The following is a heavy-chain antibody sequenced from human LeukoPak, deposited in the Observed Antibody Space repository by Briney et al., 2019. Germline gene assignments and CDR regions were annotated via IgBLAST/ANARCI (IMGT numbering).Heavy chain of an antibody. J-gene: IGHJ4*02. D-gene: IGHD3-10*01. Sequence: GGSLRLSCAASGFSFDTYAMHWVRQAPGQGLEWVALIWHDGSRKFYSNSVRGQFTISRDNSKNTVYLQMNNLRPDDTAVYYCAREIFGSGSYLDFWGQGTLVTVSS. CDR1: GFSFDTYA. CDR3: AREIFGSGSYLDF. V-gene: IGHV3-33*08. CDR2: IWHDGSRK.